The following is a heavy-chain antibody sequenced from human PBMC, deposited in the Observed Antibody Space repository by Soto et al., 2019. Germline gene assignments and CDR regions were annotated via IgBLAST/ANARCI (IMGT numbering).Heavy chain of an antibody. V-gene: IGHV1-18*01. J-gene: IGHJ4*02. CDR2: SNIYNGKT. CDR1: GYTFNRYG. D-gene: IGHD1-1*01. Sequence: QVQLVQSGAEVKEPGASVKVSCKASGYTFNRYGVSWVRQAPGQGREWRGWSNIYNGKTDYAQKFQVRFSVTTDTYTHTVYMEIRSLRSNDPAVYYCARENCKESPNDYWGQGTLVTVSS. CDR3: ARENCKESPNDY.